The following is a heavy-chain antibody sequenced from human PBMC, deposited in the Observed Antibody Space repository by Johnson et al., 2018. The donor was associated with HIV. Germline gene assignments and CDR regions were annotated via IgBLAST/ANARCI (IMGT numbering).Heavy chain of an antibody. CDR1: GFTFSDYY. J-gene: IGHJ3*02. V-gene: IGHV3-11*04. CDR3: AREGVAVRYIDDAFDI. Sequence: VQLVESGGGLVQPGGSVRLSCAASGFTFSDYYMSWIRQAPRKGLEWLSYISSSGSTIYYADSVKGRFTISRDNAKNSLYLQMSSLRAEDTAVYYCAREGVAVRYIDDAFDIWGQGTMLTVSS. D-gene: IGHD3-9*01. CDR2: ISSSGSTI.